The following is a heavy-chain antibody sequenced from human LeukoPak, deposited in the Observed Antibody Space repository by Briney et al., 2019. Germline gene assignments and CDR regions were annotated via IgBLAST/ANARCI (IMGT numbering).Heavy chain of an antibody. J-gene: IGHJ4*02. CDR1: GFTFSNYG. Sequence: GRSLRLSCAASGFTFSNYGMHWVRQAPGKGLEWVALISYDGSNKYYADSVKGRFTISRDNSKNTLYLQMNSLRAEDTAVYYCAKDPRDHTYGWSWRYFDYWGQGTLVTVSS. CDR2: ISYDGSNK. CDR3: AKDPRDHTYGWSWRYFDY. V-gene: IGHV3-30*18. D-gene: IGHD5-18*01.